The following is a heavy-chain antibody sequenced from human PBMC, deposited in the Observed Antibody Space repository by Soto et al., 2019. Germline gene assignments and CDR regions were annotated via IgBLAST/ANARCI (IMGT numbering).Heavy chain of an antibody. D-gene: IGHD2-15*01. CDR3: ARDDFIVVGFSRGFDI. V-gene: IGHV3-74*01. CDR2: ISTDGSTT. Sequence: EVQLVESGGGLVQPGGSLRLSCAASGFTFSRYWMHWVRQAPGEGLVWVSGISTDGSTTRYVDSVNGRFTISRDNVKNTLYLQMSSLRAEDTAVYYCARDDFIVVGFSRGFDIWGQGTVVTVSS. J-gene: IGHJ3*02. CDR1: GFTFSRYW.